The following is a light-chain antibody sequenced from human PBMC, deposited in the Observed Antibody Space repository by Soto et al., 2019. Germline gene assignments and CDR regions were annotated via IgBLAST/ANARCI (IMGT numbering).Light chain of an antibody. V-gene: IGKV1-39*01. CDR3: QQSYRSPRT. CDR2: AAT. Sequence: DIQMTQSPSSLSASVGDRVIISCRASQTISSYVNWYQQKQGRAPKLLIYAATTLQSGVPSRFSGSRSGTDFTLTISSLDPDDFATYYCQQSYRSPRTFGQGTKVDIK. CDR1: QTISSY. J-gene: IGKJ1*01.